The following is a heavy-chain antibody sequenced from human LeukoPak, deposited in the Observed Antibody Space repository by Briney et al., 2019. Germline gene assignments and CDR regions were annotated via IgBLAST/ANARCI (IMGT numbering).Heavy chain of an antibody. D-gene: IGHD3-22*01. Sequence: PSEALPLTCTVSGVSVSGYYWSWIRQPPGKGLEWIGYVHYTGSTNYNPSLKSRVTMSVDTSKNQFSLKLSSVTAADTAVYYCARDQEYYDDAFDIWGQGTMVTVSS. CDR3: ARDQEYYDDAFDI. CDR1: GVSVSGYY. V-gene: IGHV4-59*02. J-gene: IGHJ3*02. CDR2: VHYTGST.